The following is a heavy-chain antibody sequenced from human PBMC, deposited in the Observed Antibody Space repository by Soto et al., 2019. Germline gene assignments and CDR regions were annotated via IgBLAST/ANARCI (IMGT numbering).Heavy chain of an antibody. CDR3: ARHGWGYRQYYFDY. Sequence: SETLSLTCTVSGGSISSYYWSWIRQPPGKGLEWIGYIYYSGSTNYNPSLKSRVTISVDTSKNQFSLKLSSVTAADTAVYYCARHGWGYRQYYFDYWGQGTLVTVSS. CDR1: GGSISSYY. V-gene: IGHV4-59*08. D-gene: IGHD3-10*01. J-gene: IGHJ4*02. CDR2: IYYSGST.